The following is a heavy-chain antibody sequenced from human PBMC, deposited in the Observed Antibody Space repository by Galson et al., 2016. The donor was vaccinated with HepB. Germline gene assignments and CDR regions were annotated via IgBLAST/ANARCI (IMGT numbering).Heavy chain of an antibody. Sequence: SLRLSCAASGFTSDHYAMHWVRQAPGKGLEWVSGISWNSGSIGYADSVKGRFTISRDNAKNSLYLQMNSLRAEGTALYYCAKDSGAYYYDSSGHRRNAFDIWGQGTVVTVSS. CDR2: ISWNSGSI. D-gene: IGHD3-22*01. CDR3: AKDSGAYYYDSSGHRRNAFDI. V-gene: IGHV3-9*02. CDR1: GFTSDHYA. J-gene: IGHJ3*02.